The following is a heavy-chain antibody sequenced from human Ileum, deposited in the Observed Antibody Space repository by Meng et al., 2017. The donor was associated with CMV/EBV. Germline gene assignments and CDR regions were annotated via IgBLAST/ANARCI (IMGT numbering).Heavy chain of an antibody. V-gene: IGHV3-30*04. D-gene: IGHD1-1*01. Sequence: FGSYAVHCVRQAPGKGLEWVSMIYYDGGEKYYADSVKGRFSISRDNSQNTLYLEMNSLRAEDTGIYYCAKEGLDFFDVTGAKRGYLASWGQGTLVTVSS. CDR1: FGSYA. CDR3: AKEGLDFFDVTGAKRGYLAS. J-gene: IGHJ4*02. CDR2: IYYDGGEK.